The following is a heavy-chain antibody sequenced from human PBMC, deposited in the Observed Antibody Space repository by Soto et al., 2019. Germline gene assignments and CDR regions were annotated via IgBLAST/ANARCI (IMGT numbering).Heavy chain of an antibody. J-gene: IGHJ5*01. CDR1: GGSFSGYY. Sequence: TSETLSLTCAVYGGSFSGYYWSWIRQPPGEGLEWIGEINHSGSTNYNPSLKSRVTISVDTSKNQFSLKLSSVTAADTAVYYCARGRPYYYDSSGLIRSWFDPWGQGTLVTVSS. CDR2: INHSGST. D-gene: IGHD3-22*01. CDR3: ARGRPYYYDSSGLIRSWFDP. V-gene: IGHV4-34*01.